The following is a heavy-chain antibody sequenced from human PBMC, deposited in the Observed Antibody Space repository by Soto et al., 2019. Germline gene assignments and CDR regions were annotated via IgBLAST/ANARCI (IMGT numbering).Heavy chain of an antibody. CDR3: TTDGAAAGPYYYYDGMDV. D-gene: IGHD6-13*01. J-gene: IGHJ6*02. V-gene: IGHV3-15*07. CDR1: GFTFSNAW. Sequence: EVQLVESGGGLVKPGGSLRLSCAASGFTFSNAWMNWVRQAPGKGLEWVGRIKSKTDGGTTDYAAPVKGRFTISRDKSKNTLYLQMNSLKTEDTAVYYCTTDGAAAGPYYYYDGMDVWGQGTTVTVSS. CDR2: IKSKTDGGTT.